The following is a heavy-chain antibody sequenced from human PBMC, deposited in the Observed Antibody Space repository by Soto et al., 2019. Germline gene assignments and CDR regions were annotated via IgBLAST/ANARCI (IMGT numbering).Heavy chain of an antibody. J-gene: IGHJ6*02. CDR1: GGSISSYY. D-gene: IGHD5-12*01. CDR2: IYYSGST. V-gene: IGHV4-59*01. CDR3: ARGRSGYDYSYYYGMDV. Sequence: SETLSLTCTVSGGSISSYYWSWIRQPPGKGLEWIGYIYYSGSTNYNPSLKSRVTISVDTSKNQLSLKLSSVTAADTAVYYCARGRSGYDYSYYYGMDVWGQGTTVTVSS.